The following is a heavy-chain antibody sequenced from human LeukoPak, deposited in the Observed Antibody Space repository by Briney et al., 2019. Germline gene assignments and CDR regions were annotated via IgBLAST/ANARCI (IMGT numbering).Heavy chain of an antibody. V-gene: IGHV1-69*05. D-gene: IGHD4-23*01. CDR2: IIPIFGTA. Sequence: GSSVKVSCKASGGTFSSYAISWVRQAPGQGLEWMGGIIPIFGTANYAQKFQGRVTITTDESTSTAYMELSSLRSEDTAVYYCARSSTTVVTYYYYYMDVWGKGTTVTVSS. J-gene: IGHJ6*03. CDR1: GGTFSSYA. CDR3: ARSSTTVVTYYYYYMDV.